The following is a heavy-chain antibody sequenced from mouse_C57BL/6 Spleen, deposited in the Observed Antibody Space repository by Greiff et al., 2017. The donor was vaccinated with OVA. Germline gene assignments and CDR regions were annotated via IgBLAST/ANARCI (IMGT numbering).Heavy chain of an antibody. J-gene: IGHJ4*01. D-gene: IGHD2-1*01. CDR3: TRGGNYGSMDY. CDR2: IDPETGGT. Sequence: QVQLQQSGAELVRPGASVTLSCKASGYTFTDYEMHWVKQTPVHGLEWIGAIDPETGGTAYNQKFKGKAILTADTSSSTAYMELRILTSEDSAVYYCTRGGNYGSMDYWGQGTSVTVSS. CDR1: GYTFTDYE. V-gene: IGHV1-15*01.